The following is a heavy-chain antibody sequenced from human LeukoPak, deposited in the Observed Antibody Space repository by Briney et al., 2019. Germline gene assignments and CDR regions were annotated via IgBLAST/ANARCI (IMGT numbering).Heavy chain of an antibody. J-gene: IGHJ4*02. CDR1: RFTFRSYA. CDR2: ISASGDST. Sequence: GGSLRLSCAASRFTFRSYAMSWVRQAPGKGLEWVSGISASGDSTHYADSVKGRFTISRDNSRNTLYLQMNSLRAEDTAVYYCAKGSGTYYISIDYGGQGSLVTVSS. V-gene: IGHV3-23*01. D-gene: IGHD1-26*01. CDR3: AKGSGTYYISIDY.